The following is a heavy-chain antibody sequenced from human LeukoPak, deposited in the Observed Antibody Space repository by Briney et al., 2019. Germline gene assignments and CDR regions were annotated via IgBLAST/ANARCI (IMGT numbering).Heavy chain of an antibody. V-gene: IGHV4-34*01. J-gene: IGHJ4*02. Sequence: SSETLSLACAVYGGSFSGYYWSWIRQPPGKGLEWIGEINHSGSTNYNPSLKSRVTISVDTSKNQFSLKLSSVTAADTAVYYCARHYYDSSGLVDYWGQGTLVTVSS. CDR1: GGSFSGYY. CDR2: INHSGST. D-gene: IGHD3-22*01. CDR3: ARHYYDSSGLVDY.